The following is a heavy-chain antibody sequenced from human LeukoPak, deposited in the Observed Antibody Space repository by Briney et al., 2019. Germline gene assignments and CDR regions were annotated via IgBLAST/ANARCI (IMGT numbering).Heavy chain of an antibody. J-gene: IGHJ4*02. V-gene: IGHV3-74*01. Sequence: GGSLRLSCAASGFTFSSYWMHWVRQAPGKGLVWVSRINSDGSSISYADSVKGRFTISRDNAKNTLYLQMNSLRAEDTAVFYCARDLSNYYDSSHATLDYWGQGTLVTVSS. CDR3: ARDLSNYYDSSHATLDY. D-gene: IGHD3-22*01. CDR2: INSDGSSI. CDR1: GFTFSSYW.